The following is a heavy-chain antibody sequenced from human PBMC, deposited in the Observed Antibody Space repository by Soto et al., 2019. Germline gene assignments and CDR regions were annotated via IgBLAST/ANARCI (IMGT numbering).Heavy chain of an antibody. CDR3: ARGNDYGDYDY. J-gene: IGHJ4*02. CDR2: IYHSGST. D-gene: IGHD4-17*01. Sequence: TCAVSGGSISSGGYSWSWIRQPPGKGLEWIGYIYHSGSTYYNPSLKSRVTISVDRSKNQFSLKLSSVTAADTAVYYCARGNDYGDYDYWGQGTLVTVSS. CDR1: GGSISSGGYS. V-gene: IGHV4-30-2*01.